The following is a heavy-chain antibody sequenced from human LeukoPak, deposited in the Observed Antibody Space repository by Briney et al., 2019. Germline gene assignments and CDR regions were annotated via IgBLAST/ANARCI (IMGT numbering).Heavy chain of an antibody. J-gene: IGHJ4*02. CDR2: INYIGST. CDR1: GDSITTYY. V-gene: IGHV4-59*01. Sequence: PSETLSLTCTVSGDSITTYYWSWIRQPPGKGLEWIGYINYIGSTNYNPSLKNRVSISADISKTQFTLRLRSVTAADTAVYFCARGVTAAASCWGQGTLVTVSS. D-gene: IGHD6-13*01. CDR3: ARGVTAAASC.